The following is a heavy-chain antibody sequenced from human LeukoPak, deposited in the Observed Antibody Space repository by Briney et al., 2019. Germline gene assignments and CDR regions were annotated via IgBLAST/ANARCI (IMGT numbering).Heavy chain of an antibody. CDR1: GYTFTGYY. J-gene: IGHJ5*02. D-gene: IGHD3-10*01. Sequence: ASVKVSCKASGYTFTGYYMHWVRQAPGQGLEWMGWINPNSGGTNYAQKFQGRVTMTRDTSISTAYMELSRLRSDDTAAYYCARDRSYYGSGSYDNWFDPWGQGTLVTVSS. CDR2: INPNSGGT. V-gene: IGHV1-2*02. CDR3: ARDRSYYGSGSYDNWFDP.